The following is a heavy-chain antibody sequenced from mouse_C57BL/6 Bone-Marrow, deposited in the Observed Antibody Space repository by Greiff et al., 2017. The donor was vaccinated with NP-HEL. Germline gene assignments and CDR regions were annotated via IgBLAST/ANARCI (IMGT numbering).Heavy chain of an antibody. D-gene: IGHD2-12*01. CDR3: AFLRQDAMDY. V-gene: IGHV1-64*01. CDR2: IHPNSGST. CDR1: GYTFTSYW. J-gene: IGHJ4*01. Sequence: VKLQQPGAELVKPGASVKLSCKASGYTFTSYWMHWVKQRPGQGLEWIGMIHPNSGSTNYNEKFKSKATLTVDKSSSTAYMQLSSLTSEDSAVYYCAFLRQDAMDYWGQGTSVTVSS.